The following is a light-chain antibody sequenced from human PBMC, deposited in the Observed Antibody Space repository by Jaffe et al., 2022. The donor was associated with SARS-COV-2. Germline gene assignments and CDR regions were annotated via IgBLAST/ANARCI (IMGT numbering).Light chain of an antibody. CDR2: WAY. V-gene: IGKV4-1*01. Sequence: DIVMTQSPDSLAVSLGERATINCKSSQSVLYSSNNKNYLAWYQQKPGQPPKLLISWAYSRESGVPDRFSGSGSGTDFTLTISSLQAEDVAVYYCQQYYTTPPTFGGGTKVEIK. CDR3: QQYYTTPPT. CDR1: QSVLYSSNNKNY. J-gene: IGKJ4*01.